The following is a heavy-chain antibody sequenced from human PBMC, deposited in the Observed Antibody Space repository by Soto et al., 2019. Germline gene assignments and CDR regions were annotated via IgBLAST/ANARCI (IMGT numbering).Heavy chain of an antibody. CDR1: GFSFSTYA. V-gene: IGHV3-30-3*01. CDR3: ARDWGFDY. J-gene: IGHJ4*02. CDR2: ISYDGTYK. Sequence: GGSLRLSCAASGFSFSTYAVHWVRQAPGKGLEWVTVISYDGTYKYYADSVKGRFTISRDNSKNTVYLQMNSLRAEDTAVYYCARDWGFDYWGQGTLVTVSS. D-gene: IGHD3-16*01.